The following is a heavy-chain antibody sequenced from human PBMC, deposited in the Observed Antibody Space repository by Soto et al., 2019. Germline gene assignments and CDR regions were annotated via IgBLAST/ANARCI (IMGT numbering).Heavy chain of an antibody. CDR1: DGSIDSGSYY. J-gene: IGHJ4*02. CDR3: TRGLDRAKLGY. Sequence: SETLSLTCTVSDGSIDSGSYYRSWVRQYPGKGLEWIGSIHYSGSIYYSPSLRSRLTMSADTSKNQFSLKLSSVTVADTAVYYCTRGLDRAKLGYWGQGTLVTVSS. D-gene: IGHD1-26*01. V-gene: IGHV4-31*03. CDR2: IHYSGSI.